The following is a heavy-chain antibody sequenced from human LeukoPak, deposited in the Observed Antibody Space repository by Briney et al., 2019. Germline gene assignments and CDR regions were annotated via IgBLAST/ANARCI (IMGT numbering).Heavy chain of an antibody. CDR3: ARPGEYSSSWSEYFQH. D-gene: IGHD6-13*01. CDR1: GYTFTSYD. V-gene: IGHV1-8*01. J-gene: IGHJ1*01. Sequence: ASVNVSCKASGYTFTSYDINWVRQATGQGLEWMGWRNPNSGNTGYAQKFQGRVTMTRNTPISAAYMELSSLRSEDTSVYYSARPGEYSSSWSEYFQHWGQGTLVTVSS. CDR2: RNPNSGNT.